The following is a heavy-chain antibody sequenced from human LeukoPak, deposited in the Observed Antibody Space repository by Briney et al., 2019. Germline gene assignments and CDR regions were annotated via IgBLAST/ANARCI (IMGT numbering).Heavy chain of an antibody. CDR1: GGSISSSSYY. V-gene: IGHV4-39*01. Sequence: SETLSLTCTVSGGSISSSSYYWAWIRQPPGKGLEWIGNIYYSGTSYYNPSLKSRITISVDTSKNQFSLKLSSVTAADTAVYYCATLRQQARPTHAFHMWGQGTVVTVSS. CDR2: IYYSGTS. J-gene: IGHJ3*02. CDR3: ATLRQQARPTHAFHM.